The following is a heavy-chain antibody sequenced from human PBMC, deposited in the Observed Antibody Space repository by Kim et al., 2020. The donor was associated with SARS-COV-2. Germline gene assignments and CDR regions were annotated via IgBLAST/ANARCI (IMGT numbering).Heavy chain of an antibody. D-gene: IGHD6-13*01. J-gene: IGHJ4*02. CDR3: AMWSAAGTFKDY. Sequence: DYAVSVKSRITINPDTSKNQFSLQLNSVTPEDTAVYYCAMWSAAGTFKDYWGQGTLVTVSS. V-gene: IGHV6-1*01.